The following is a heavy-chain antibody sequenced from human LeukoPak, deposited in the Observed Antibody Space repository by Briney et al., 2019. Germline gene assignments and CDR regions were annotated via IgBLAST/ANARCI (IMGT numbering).Heavy chain of an antibody. D-gene: IGHD3-9*01. J-gene: IGHJ4*02. CDR3: AKGLFEWLYLWDY. CDR2: ISGSGDNT. CDR1: GFTFSSYA. V-gene: IGHV3-23*01. Sequence: GGSLRLSCAASGFTFSSYAMNWVRQAPGKGLEWVSTISGSGDNTYYTDSVKGRFTISRDNSKNTLYLQMNSLRAEDTAIYYCAKGLFEWLYLWDYWGQGTLVTVSS.